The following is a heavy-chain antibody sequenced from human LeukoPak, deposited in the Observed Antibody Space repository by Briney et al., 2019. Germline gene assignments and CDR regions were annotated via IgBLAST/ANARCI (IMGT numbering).Heavy chain of an antibody. CDR1: GFIFSSYS. CDR2: ISSSSSTI. V-gene: IGHV3-48*01. D-gene: IGHD1-26*01. Sequence: GGSLRLSCAASGFIFSSYSMNWVRQAPGKGLEWVSYISSSSSTIYYADSVKGRFTISRDNAKDSLYLQMNSLRAEDTAVYYCAKERGGSYSLRREFDPWGQGTLVTVSS. J-gene: IGHJ5*02. CDR3: AKERGGSYSLRREFDP.